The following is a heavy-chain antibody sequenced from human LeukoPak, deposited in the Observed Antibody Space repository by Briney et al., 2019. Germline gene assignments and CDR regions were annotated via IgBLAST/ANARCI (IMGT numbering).Heavy chain of an antibody. V-gene: IGHV3-7*01. J-gene: IGHJ4*02. CDR3: ARVVGYSSSWYALNY. CDR2: IKQDGSEK. D-gene: IGHD6-13*01. CDR1: GFTFSSYW. Sequence: GGSLRLSCAASGFTFSSYWMSWVRQAPGKGLEWVAHIKQDGSEKYYVDSVKGRFTISRDNAKNSLYLQMNSLRAEDTAVYYCARVVGYSSSWYALNYWGQGTLVTVSS.